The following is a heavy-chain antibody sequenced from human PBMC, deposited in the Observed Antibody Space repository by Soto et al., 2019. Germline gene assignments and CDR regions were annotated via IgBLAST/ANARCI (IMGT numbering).Heavy chain of an antibody. CDR2: ISGSGGRT. J-gene: IGHJ3*02. D-gene: IGHD6-13*01. CDR3: ARVLPPRSSWTYDAFDI. CDR1: GFTFSSYA. Sequence: GGSLRLSCTASGFTFSSYAMSWVRQAPGKGLEWVSAISGSGGRTYYADSLKGRFTISRDNSKNTLYLQMNSLRAEDTAVYYCARVLPPRSSWTYDAFDIWGQGTMVTVSS. V-gene: IGHV3-23*01.